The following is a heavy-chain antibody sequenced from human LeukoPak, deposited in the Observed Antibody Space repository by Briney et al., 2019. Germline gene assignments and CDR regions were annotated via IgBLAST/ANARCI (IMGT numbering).Heavy chain of an antibody. D-gene: IGHD3-16*02. CDR2: IYYSGST. J-gene: IGHJ4*02. V-gene: IGHV4-31*03. Sequence: PSQTLSLTCTVSGGSISSGGYYWSWIRQHPGKGLEWIGYIYYSGSTYYNPSLKSRVTISVDTSKNQFSLKLSSVTAADTAVYYCARSKGDYDYVWGSYRGGNFDYWGQGTLVTVSS. CDR3: ARSKGDYDYVWGSYRGGNFDY. CDR1: GGSISSGGYY.